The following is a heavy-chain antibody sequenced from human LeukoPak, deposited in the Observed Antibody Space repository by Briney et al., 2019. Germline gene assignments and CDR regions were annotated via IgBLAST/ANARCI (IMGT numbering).Heavy chain of an antibody. J-gene: IGHJ6*03. D-gene: IGHD2-2*02. Sequence: PSETLSLTCTVSGYSISSGYYWGWIRQPPGKGLEWIGRIYTSGSTNYNPSLKSRVTISVDTSKNQFSLKLSSVTAADTAVYYCARVRVVPAAIRPGYYYYYMDVWGKGTTVTVSS. CDR3: ARVRVVPAAIRPGYYYYYMDV. CDR2: IYTSGST. V-gene: IGHV4-38-2*02. CDR1: GYSISSGYY.